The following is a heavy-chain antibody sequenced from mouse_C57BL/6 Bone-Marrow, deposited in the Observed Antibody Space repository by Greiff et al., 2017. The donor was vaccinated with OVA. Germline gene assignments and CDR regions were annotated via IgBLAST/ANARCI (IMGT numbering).Heavy chain of an antibody. CDR3: ARRQIYYDYGGAWFAY. D-gene: IGHD2-4*01. CDR1: GYTFTSYW. J-gene: IGHJ3*01. CDR2: IYPGSGST. Sequence: QVQLQQPGAELVKPGASVKMSCKASGYTFTSYWITWVKQRPGQGLEWIGDIYPGSGSTNYNEKFKSKATLTVDTSSSTAYMQLSSLTSEDSAVYYCARRQIYYDYGGAWFAYWSQGTLVTVSA. V-gene: IGHV1-55*01.